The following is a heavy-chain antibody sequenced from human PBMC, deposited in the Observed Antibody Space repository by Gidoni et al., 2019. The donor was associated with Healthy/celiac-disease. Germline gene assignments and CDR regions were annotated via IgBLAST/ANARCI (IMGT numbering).Heavy chain of an antibody. CDR1: GFTFSSYA. CDR3: ARGWDGNFDY. J-gene: IGHJ4*02. Sequence: QVQLVESGGGVVQPGRSLRLSCAASGFTFSSYAMHWVRQAPGKGLEWVAVISYDGSNKYYADSVKGRFTISRDNSKNTLYLQMNSLRAEDTAVYYCARGWDGNFDYWGQGTLVTVSS. V-gene: IGHV3-30-3*01. D-gene: IGHD1-26*01. CDR2: ISYDGSNK.